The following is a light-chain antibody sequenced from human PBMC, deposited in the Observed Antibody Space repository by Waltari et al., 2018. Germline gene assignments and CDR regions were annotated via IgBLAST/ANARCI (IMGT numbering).Light chain of an antibody. CDR3: SSYTRSSTYV. CDR1: SSDFGHYNY. CDR2: DVS. V-gene: IGLV2-14*01. Sequence: QSALTQPASVSGSPGQSITISCTGTSSDFGHYNYVSWDQQHPGKAPKLIIYDVSKWPSGVSNRFSGSKSGNTASLTISGLQAEDEADYYCSSYTRSSTYVFGTGTKVTVL. J-gene: IGLJ1*01.